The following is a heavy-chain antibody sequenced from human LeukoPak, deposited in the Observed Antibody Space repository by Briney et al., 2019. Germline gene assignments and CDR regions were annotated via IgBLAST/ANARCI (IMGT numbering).Heavy chain of an antibody. CDR3: AKGTFRHPGSLDI. Sequence: GGSLRLSCAASGFTFSSYAMSWVRQAPGKGLEWVSAISGSGGSTYYADSVKGRFTISRDSSKNTLYLQMNSLRAEDTAVYYCAKGTFRHPGSLDIWGQGTMVTVSS. CDR1: GFTFSSYA. J-gene: IGHJ3*02. CDR2: ISGSGGST. V-gene: IGHV3-23*01. D-gene: IGHD1-26*01.